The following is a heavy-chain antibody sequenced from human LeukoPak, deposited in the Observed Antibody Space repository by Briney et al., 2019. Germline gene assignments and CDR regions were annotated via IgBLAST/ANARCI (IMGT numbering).Heavy chain of an antibody. CDR2: INGDGTST. CDR3: ASRGMGYCRSSNCRGHY. J-gene: IGHJ4*02. Sequence: GGSLRLSCAASGFTFRRYWMHWFRQAPGKGLVWVSRINGDGTSTNYADSVKDRFTISRDNAKNTLYLQLNSLRAEDTGVYYCASRGMGYCRSSNCRGHYWGQGTLVTVSS. D-gene: IGHD2-2*01. V-gene: IGHV3-74*01. CDR1: GFTFRRYW.